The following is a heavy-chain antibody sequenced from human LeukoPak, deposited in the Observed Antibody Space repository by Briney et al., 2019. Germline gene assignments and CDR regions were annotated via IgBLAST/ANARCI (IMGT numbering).Heavy chain of an antibody. D-gene: IGHD6-13*01. Sequence: GGSLRLSCAASGFTFSTYAMSWVRQAPGKGLEWVSAISASGGSTYYADSVKGRFTVSRDNSKNTLYLQMNSLRADDTGVYYCAKDFEGWQLVFDYWGQGTLVTVSS. J-gene: IGHJ4*02. CDR1: GFTFSTYA. CDR2: ISASGGST. CDR3: AKDFEGWQLVFDY. V-gene: IGHV3-23*01.